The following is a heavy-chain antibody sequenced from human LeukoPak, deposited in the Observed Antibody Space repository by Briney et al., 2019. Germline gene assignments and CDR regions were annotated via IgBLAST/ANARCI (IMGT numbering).Heavy chain of an antibody. CDR3: AKDHFYDSSGYGGFDI. CDR1: GFTFSSYG. V-gene: IGHV3-30*02. CDR2: IWYDGSNK. J-gene: IGHJ3*02. Sequence: GGSLRLSCAASGFTFSSYGMHWVRQAPGKGLEWVAFIWYDGSNKYYADSVKGRFTISRDNSKNTLYLQMNSLRAEDTAVYYCAKDHFYDSSGYGGFDIWGQGTMVTVSS. D-gene: IGHD3-22*01.